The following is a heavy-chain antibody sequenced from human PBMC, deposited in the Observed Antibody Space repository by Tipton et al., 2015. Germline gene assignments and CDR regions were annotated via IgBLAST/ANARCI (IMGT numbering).Heavy chain of an antibody. CDR2: IYYSGST. CDR3: ASQDIVLMVYGFDY. Sequence: TLSLTCTVSGGSINNNYWSWIRQPPGKGLEWIGSIYYSGSTYYNPSLKSRVTISVDTSKNQFSLRRSSVTAADTAVYYCASQDIVLMVYGFDYWGQGTLVTVSS. D-gene: IGHD2-8*01. CDR1: GGSINNNY. V-gene: IGHV4-59*05. J-gene: IGHJ4*02.